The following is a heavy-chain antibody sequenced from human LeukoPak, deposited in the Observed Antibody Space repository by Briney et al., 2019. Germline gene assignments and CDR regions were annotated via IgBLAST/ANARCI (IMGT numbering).Heavy chain of an antibody. V-gene: IGHV4-4*02. CDR3: ARVGGYYDFWSGYYGLDY. CDR1: GGSISSSNW. CDR2: IYHSGST. D-gene: IGHD3-3*01. Sequence: SGTLSLTCAVSGGSISSSNWWSWVRQPPGKGLEWIGEIYHSGSTNYNPSLKSRVTISVDKSKNQFSLKLSSVTAADTAVYYCARVGGYYDFWSGYYGLDYWGQGTLVTVSS. J-gene: IGHJ4*02.